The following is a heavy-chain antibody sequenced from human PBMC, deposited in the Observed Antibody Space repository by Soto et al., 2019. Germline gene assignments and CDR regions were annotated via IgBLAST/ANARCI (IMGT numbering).Heavy chain of an antibody. D-gene: IGHD2-2*01. J-gene: IGHJ2*01. V-gene: IGHV1-69*08. CDR3: ARDGGGVVVPAADWYFDL. CDR2: IIPILGIA. CDR1: GGTFSSYT. Sequence: QVQLVQSGAEVKKPGSSVKVSCKASGGTFSSYTISWVRQAPGQGLEWMGRIIPILGIANYAQKFQGRVTITADKSTGTAYMELSSLRSEDTAVYYCARDGGGVVVPAADWYFDLWGRGTLVTVSS.